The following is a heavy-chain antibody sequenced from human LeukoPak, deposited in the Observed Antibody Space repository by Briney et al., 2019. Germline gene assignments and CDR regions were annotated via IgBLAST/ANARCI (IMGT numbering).Heavy chain of an antibody. D-gene: IGHD1-26*01. V-gene: IGHV4-38-2*01. CDR2: IYYSGST. Sequence: SETLSLTCDVPGYSISGAYYWGWIRQPPGKGLEWIGTIYYSGSTYYNPSLKSRVAISVDTSKSQFSLKLNSVTAADTAVYYCARQLSGKYLQYFDYWGRGTLVTVSS. J-gene: IGHJ4*02. CDR1: GYSISGAYY. CDR3: ARQLSGKYLQYFDY.